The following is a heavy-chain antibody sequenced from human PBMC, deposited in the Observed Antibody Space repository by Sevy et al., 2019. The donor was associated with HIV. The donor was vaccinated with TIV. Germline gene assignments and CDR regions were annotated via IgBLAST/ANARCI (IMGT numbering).Heavy chain of an antibody. Sequence: GGSLRLSCAASGFTFSSYWMHWVRQAPGKGLVWVSRINSDGSSTSYADSVKGRFTISRDNAKNTLYLQMNSLRADDTAVYYCARVPGLYCSSTSCYGAYYYYGMDVWGQGTTVTVSS. D-gene: IGHD2-2*01. CDR2: INSDGSST. CDR1: GFTFSSYW. V-gene: IGHV3-74*01. J-gene: IGHJ6*02. CDR3: ARVPGLYCSSTSCYGAYYYYGMDV.